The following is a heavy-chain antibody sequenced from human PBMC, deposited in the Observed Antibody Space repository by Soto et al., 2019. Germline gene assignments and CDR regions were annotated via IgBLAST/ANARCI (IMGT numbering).Heavy chain of an antibody. Sequence: QVQLVQSGAEVKKPGASVKVSCKASGYTFTSYGISWVRQAPGQGLEWMGWISAYNGNTNYAQKLQGRVTMTTDTTXSTAYMELRSLRSDDTAVYYCARTYYGSGTEYYFDYWGQGTLVTVSS. CDR1: GYTFTSYG. CDR2: ISAYNGNT. D-gene: IGHD3-10*01. V-gene: IGHV1-18*01. CDR3: ARTYYGSGTEYYFDY. J-gene: IGHJ4*02.